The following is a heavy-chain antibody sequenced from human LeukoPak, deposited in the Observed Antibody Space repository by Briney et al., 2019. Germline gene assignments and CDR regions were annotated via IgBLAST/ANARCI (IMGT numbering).Heavy chain of an antibody. D-gene: IGHD6-13*01. J-gene: IGHJ4*02. CDR1: GGYFSGNY. CDR2: INHSGST. Sequence: SETLSLTCSVYGGYFSGNYWSWIRQPPGKGLEGSGEINHSGSTNYNPSLKSRVTISVDTSKNQFSLKLSSVTAADTAVYYCAGRGSSWYTASGVDYWGQGTLVTVSS. CDR3: AGRGSSWYTASGVDY. V-gene: IGHV4-34*01.